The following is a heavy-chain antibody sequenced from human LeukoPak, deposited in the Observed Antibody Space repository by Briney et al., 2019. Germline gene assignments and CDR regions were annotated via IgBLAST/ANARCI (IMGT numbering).Heavy chain of an antibody. Sequence: PGGSLRPSCAASGFTFSSYEMNWVRQAPGKGLEWVSYISSSGSTIYYADSVKGRFTISRDNAKNSLYLQMNSLRAEDTAVYYCARVGKQWLAPTDVEYSGQGTLVTVSS. D-gene: IGHD6-19*01. CDR1: GFTFSSYE. V-gene: IGHV3-48*03. CDR2: ISSSGSTI. J-gene: IGHJ4*02. CDR3: ARVGKQWLAPTDVEY.